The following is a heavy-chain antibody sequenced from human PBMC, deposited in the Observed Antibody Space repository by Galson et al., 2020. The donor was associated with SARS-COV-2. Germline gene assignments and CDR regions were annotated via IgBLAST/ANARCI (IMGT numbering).Heavy chain of an antibody. CDR1: GGSVSSDRYY. D-gene: IGHD3-22*01. J-gene: IGHJ4*02. CDR3: ARETYDSSGYYYDY. Sequence: SETLSLTCTVSGGSVSSDRYYWSWIRQPPGKGLEWIGYVSYGGGSSYNPSLKSRVTISVDTSKNQFSLKVSSVTAADTALYYCARETYDSSGYYYDYWGQGTLVNVSS. V-gene: IGHV4-61*01. CDR2: VSYGGGS.